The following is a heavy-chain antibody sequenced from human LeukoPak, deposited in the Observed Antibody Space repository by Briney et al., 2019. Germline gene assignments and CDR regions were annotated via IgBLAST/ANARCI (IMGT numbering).Heavy chain of an antibody. CDR1: GFTFTNYW. Sequence: QPGGPLRLSCVVSGFTFTNYWMQWVRQVPGKGPVWVARMNSDGTSIIHADSVKGRFTISRDNAENTLYLQMNSLRPEDTALYYCARSQSGVFDVWGQGTMVIVSS. CDR2: MNSDGTSI. D-gene: IGHD2-15*01. J-gene: IGHJ3*01. V-gene: IGHV3-74*01. CDR3: ARSQSGVFDV.